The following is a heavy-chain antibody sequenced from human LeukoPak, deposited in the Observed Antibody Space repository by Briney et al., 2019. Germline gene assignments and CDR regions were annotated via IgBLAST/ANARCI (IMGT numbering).Heavy chain of an antibody. CDR3: AHISSTMLRGVIWRGGFDY. CDR2: IYWNDDK. V-gene: IGHV2-5*01. J-gene: IGHJ4*02. D-gene: IGHD3-10*01. CDR1: GFSLSTSGVG. Sequence: SGPTLVKPTQSLTLTCTFSGFSLSTSGVGVGWIRQPPGKALEWLALIYWNDDKRYSPSLKNRLTITKDTSKNQVVLTMTNMDPVDTATYYCAHISSTMLRGVIWRGGFDYWGQGTLVTVSS.